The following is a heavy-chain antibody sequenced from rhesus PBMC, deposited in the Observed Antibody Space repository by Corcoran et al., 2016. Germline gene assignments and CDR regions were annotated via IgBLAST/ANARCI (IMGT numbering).Heavy chain of an antibody. D-gene: IGHD6S26*01. V-gene: IGHV4-169*02. CDR3: ASSAQQRLVSFDY. Sequence: QLQLQESGPGLVKPSETLSVTCAVSGGSISSSYWSWIRQAPGKGLEWIGYIYGSGSSTNYNPSLKRRVTLSLDTSKTQLSLKLSSVTAADAAVYYCASSAQQRLVSFDYWGQGVLVTVSS. CDR1: GGSISSSY. J-gene: IGHJ4*01. CDR2: IYGSGSST.